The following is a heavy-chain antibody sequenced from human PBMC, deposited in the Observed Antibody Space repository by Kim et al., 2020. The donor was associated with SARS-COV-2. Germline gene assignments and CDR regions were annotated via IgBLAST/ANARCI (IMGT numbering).Heavy chain of an antibody. CDR2: MNPNSGNT. CDR3: ARGPMGYYYGSGSPNSHYYGMDV. Sequence: ASVKVSCKASGYTFTSYDINWVRQATGQGLEWMGWMNPNSGNTGYAQKFQGRVTMTRNTSISTAYMELSSLRSEDTAVYYCARGPMGYYYGSGSPNSHYYGMDVWGQGTTVTVSS. D-gene: IGHD3-10*01. J-gene: IGHJ6*02. CDR1: GYTFTSYD. V-gene: IGHV1-8*01.